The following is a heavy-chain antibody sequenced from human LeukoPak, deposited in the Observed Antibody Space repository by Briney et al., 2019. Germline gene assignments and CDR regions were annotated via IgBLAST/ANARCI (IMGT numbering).Heavy chain of an antibody. V-gene: IGHV4-59*01. CDR1: AGSISSYY. Sequence: SETLSLTCTVSAGSISSYYWSWIRQPPGKGLEWIGYIYYSAYTNYNPSLKSRVTISVDTSKNQVSLKLTSVTAADTAVYYCARGHSYPDYWGQGTLVTVSS. J-gene: IGHJ4*02. CDR3: ARGHSYPDY. D-gene: IGHD3-16*02. CDR2: IYYSAYT.